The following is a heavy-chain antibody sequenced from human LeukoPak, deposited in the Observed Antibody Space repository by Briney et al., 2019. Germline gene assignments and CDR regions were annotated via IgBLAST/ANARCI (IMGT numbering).Heavy chain of an antibody. D-gene: IGHD5-12*01. J-gene: IGHJ4*02. CDR1: GFTFSNYA. CDR2: ISDSSGSST. CDR3: AKYPWRYFDY. Sequence: PGGSLRLSCAASGFTFSNYAMSWVRQAPGKGLEWVSAISDSSGSSTYYADSVKGRFIISRDDSKNTLYLQMNSLRADDTAVYYCAKYPWRYFDYWGQGTLVTVSS. V-gene: IGHV3-23*01.